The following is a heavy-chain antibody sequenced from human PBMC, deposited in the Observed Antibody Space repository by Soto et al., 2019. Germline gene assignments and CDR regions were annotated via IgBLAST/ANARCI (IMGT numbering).Heavy chain of an antibody. CDR3: ARDPTAMALSYYYYGMDV. CDR1: GFTFSSYG. D-gene: IGHD5-18*01. V-gene: IGHV3-33*01. J-gene: IGHJ6*02. Sequence: GGSLRLSCAASGFTFSSYGMHWVRQAPGKGLEWVAVIWYDGSNKYYADSVKGRFTISRDNSKNTLYLQMNSLRAEDTAVYYCARDPTAMALSYYYYGMDVWGQGTTVPVSS. CDR2: IWYDGSNK.